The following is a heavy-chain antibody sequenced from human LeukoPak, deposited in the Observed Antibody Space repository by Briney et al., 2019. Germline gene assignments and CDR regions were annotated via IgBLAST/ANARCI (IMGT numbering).Heavy chain of an antibody. CDR3: AREGQQLAFDY. V-gene: IGHV4-59*01. D-gene: IGHD6-13*01. Sequence: SETLSLTCTVSGGSISSYYWSWIRQPPGKGLEWIGYIYYSGSTNYNPSLKSRVTISVDTSKNQFCLKLSSVTAADTAVYYCAREGQQLAFDYWGQGSLVTVSS. CDR1: GGSISSYY. J-gene: IGHJ4*02. CDR2: IYYSGST.